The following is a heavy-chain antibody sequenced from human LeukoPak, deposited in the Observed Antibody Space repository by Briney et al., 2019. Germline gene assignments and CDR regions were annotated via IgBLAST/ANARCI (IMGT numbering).Heavy chain of an antibody. CDR3: ATGSPHVDIVTILDY. D-gene: IGHD5-12*01. CDR1: GYTFTSYA. J-gene: IGHJ4*02. CDR2: INAGNGNT. V-gene: IGHV1-3*01. Sequence: ASVKVSCKASGYTFTSYAMHWVRQAPGQRLEWMGWINAGNGNTKYSQKFQGRVTMTEDTSTDTAYMELSSLRSEDTAVYYCATGSPHVDIVTILDYWGQGTLVTVSS.